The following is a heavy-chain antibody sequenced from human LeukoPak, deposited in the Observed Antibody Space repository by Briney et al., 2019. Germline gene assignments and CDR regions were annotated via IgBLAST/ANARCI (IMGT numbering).Heavy chain of an antibody. CDR1: GYTFTSYG. J-gene: IGHJ4*02. V-gene: IGHV1-18*01. D-gene: IGHD3-22*01. CDR3: ARSLMSRGYHLSFDY. Sequence: ASVKVSCKASGYTFTSYGISWVRQAPGQGLEWMGWISAYNGNTNYAQKLQGRVTMTTDTSTSTAYMELRSLRSDDTAVYYCARSLMSRGYHLSFDYWGQGTLVTVSS. CDR2: ISAYNGNT.